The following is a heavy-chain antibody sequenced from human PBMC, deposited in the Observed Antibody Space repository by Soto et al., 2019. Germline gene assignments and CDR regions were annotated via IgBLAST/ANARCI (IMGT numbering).Heavy chain of an antibody. J-gene: IGHJ4*02. D-gene: IGHD6-19*01. Sequence: GGSLRLSCAASGFTFSSYAMHWVRQAPGKGLEWVAVISYDGSNKYYADSVKGRFTISRDNSKNTLYLQMNSLRAEDTAVYYCASVSSGAQYYFDYWGQGTLVTVSS. V-gene: IGHV3-30-3*01. CDR2: ISYDGSNK. CDR1: GFTFSSYA. CDR3: ASVSSGAQYYFDY.